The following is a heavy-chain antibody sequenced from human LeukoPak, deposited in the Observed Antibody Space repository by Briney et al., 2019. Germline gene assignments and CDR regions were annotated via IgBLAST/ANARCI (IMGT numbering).Heavy chain of an antibody. J-gene: IGHJ4*02. D-gene: IGHD2-15*01. CDR3: AKDGQDIVVVVAASHYFDY. CDR1: GFTFSSYG. CDR2: ISGSGGST. Sequence: PGGSLRLSCAASGFTFSSYGMSWVRQAPGKGLEWVSAISGSGGSTYYADSVKGRFTISRDNSKNTLYLQMNSLRAEDTAVYYCAKDGQDIVVVVAASHYFDYWGQGTLVTVSS. V-gene: IGHV3-23*01.